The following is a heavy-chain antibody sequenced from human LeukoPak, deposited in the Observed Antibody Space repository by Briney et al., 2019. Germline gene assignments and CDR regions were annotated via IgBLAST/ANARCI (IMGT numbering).Heavy chain of an antibody. D-gene: IGHD3-9*01. CDR1: GFTVSSNY. Sequence: GGSLRLSCAASGFTVSSNYMSWVRQAPGKGLEWVSAISGSGGSTYYADSVKGRFTISRDNSKNTLYLQMNSLRAEDTAVYYCAKDRYETRVDWLIAYYWGQGTLVAVSS. J-gene: IGHJ4*02. CDR3: AKDRYETRVDWLIAYY. CDR2: ISGSGGST. V-gene: IGHV3-23*01.